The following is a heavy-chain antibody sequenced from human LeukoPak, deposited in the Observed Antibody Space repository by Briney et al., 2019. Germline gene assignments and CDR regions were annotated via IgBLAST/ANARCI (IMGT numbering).Heavy chain of an antibody. CDR3: ARPLFDSSGYYPDY. Sequence: ASVKVSCKASGYTITGYYMHWVRQAPGQGLEWMGWINPNSGGTNYAQKFQGRVTMTRDTSISTAYMELSRLRSDDTAVYYCARPLFDSSGYYPDYWGQGTLVTVSS. V-gene: IGHV1-2*02. J-gene: IGHJ4*02. CDR1: GYTITGYY. D-gene: IGHD3-22*01. CDR2: INPNSGGT.